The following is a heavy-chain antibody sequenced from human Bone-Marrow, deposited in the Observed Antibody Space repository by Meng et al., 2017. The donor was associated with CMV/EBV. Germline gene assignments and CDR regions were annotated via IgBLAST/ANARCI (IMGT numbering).Heavy chain of an antibody. Sequence: SETLSLTCAVYGGSFSGYYWSWIRQPPGKGLEWIGEINHSGSTNYNPSLKSRVTISVDTSKNQFSLKLSSVTAADTAVYYCARGGYYDFWSASPRYYDYWGQRTLVTVSS. CDR3: ARGGYYDFWSASPRYYDY. D-gene: IGHD3-3*01. CDR1: GGSFSGYY. V-gene: IGHV4-34*01. J-gene: IGHJ4*02. CDR2: INHSGST.